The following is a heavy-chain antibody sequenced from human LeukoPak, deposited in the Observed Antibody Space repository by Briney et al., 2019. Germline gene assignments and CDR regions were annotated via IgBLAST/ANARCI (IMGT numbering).Heavy chain of an antibody. J-gene: IGHJ4*02. CDR1: GGSISSGDYY. CDR2: IYYSGST. Sequence: PSQTLSLTCTVSGGSISSGDYYWSWIRQHPGKGLEWIGYIYYSGSTYYNPSLKSRVTISVDTSKNQFSLKLSSVTAADTAVYYCARGLRKHRYSKDYWGQGTLVTVSS. CDR3: ARGLRKHRYSKDY. D-gene: IGHD1-14*01. V-gene: IGHV4-31*03.